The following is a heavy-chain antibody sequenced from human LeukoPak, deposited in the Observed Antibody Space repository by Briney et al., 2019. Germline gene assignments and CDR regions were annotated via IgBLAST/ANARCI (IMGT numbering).Heavy chain of an antibody. D-gene: IGHD5-24*01. J-gene: IGHJ4*02. Sequence: GGSLRLSCAASGLSFSHYYVLWLRQAPGKGLQWVSYISSGGDNMHYADSVKGRFTISRDNDKNSLYPKMMSLRAGDTPVYYCARTIEMATISYFDFWGQGTLVTVSS. V-gene: IGHV3-11*04. CDR3: ARTIEMATISYFDF. CDR1: GLSFSHYY. CDR2: ISSGGDNM.